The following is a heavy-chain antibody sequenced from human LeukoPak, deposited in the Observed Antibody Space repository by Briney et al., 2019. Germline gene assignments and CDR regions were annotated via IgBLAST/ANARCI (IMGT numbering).Heavy chain of an antibody. CDR2: IYYSGST. CDR3: GHDSSGYYSDY. CDR1: SGSMSSSSYY. V-gene: IGHV4-39*01. Sequence: SETLSLTCTVSSGSMSSSSYYWGWIRQPPGKGLEWIGSIYYSGSTYYNPSLKSRVTISVDTSKNQFSLKLSSVTAADTAVYYCGHDSSGYYSDYWGQGTLVTVSS. D-gene: IGHD3-22*01. J-gene: IGHJ4*02.